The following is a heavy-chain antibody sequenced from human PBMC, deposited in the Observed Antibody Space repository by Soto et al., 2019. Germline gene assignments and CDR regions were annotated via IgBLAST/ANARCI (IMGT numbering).Heavy chain of an antibody. CDR2: SSGTGANA. CDR1: GFALLSFA. J-gene: IGHJ4*02. Sequence: EVQLLESGGDLVQPGGSVRLSCAGSGFALLSFAMNWVRQAPGKGLEWVAASSGTGANAYYTDSVRGRFTVSRDNSKNMVFLEMNSLRVEDTAVYYCANVVGWGQGTLVTVSS. D-gene: IGHD2-2*01. V-gene: IGHV3-23*01. CDR3: ANVVG.